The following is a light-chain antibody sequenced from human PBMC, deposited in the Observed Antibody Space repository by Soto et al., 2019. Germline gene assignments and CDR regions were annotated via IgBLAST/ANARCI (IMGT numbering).Light chain of an antibody. CDR2: DAS. CDR3: QQYNSYRT. V-gene: IGKV1-5*01. CDR1: QSISIW. J-gene: IGKJ1*01. Sequence: DIQMTQSPSSLSASVGDRVTITCRARQSISIWLAWYQQKPGKAPKLLIYDASILKSGVPSRFSGSGSGTEFTLTIRSLQPDDFATYYCQQYNSYRTFGQRTKVDI.